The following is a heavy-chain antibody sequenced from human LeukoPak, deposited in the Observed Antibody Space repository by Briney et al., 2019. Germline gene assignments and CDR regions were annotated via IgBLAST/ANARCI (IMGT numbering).Heavy chain of an antibody. CDR2: IIPIFGTA. CDR1: GCTFSSYA. V-gene: IGHV1-69*13. J-gene: IGHJ6*02. D-gene: IGHD5-18*01. Sequence: SVNVSCKASGCTFSSYAISWVRQAPRHGLEWMGVIIPIFGTANYTQKFQGRVTITADESTSTAYMELSSLRSEDTAVYYCARAIEPRDTAMGDYYGMDVWGQGTTVTVSS. CDR3: ARAIEPRDTAMGDYYGMDV.